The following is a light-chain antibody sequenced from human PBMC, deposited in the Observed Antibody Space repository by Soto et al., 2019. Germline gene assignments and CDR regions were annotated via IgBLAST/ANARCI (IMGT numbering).Light chain of an antibody. CDR3: QQYNNWPIT. J-gene: IGKJ5*01. Sequence: EIVMTQSPATLSVSPGERATLSCRASQTVLSNLAWYQQKPGQAPRLLIHGASTRATGFPARFSGSGSGTEFTLTISSLQSEDVAVYYCQQYNNWPITFGQGTRLEIK. V-gene: IGKV3-15*01. CDR1: QTVLSN. CDR2: GAS.